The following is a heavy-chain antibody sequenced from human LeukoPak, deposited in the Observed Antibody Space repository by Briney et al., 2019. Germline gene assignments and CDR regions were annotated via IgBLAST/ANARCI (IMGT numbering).Heavy chain of an antibody. V-gene: IGHV1-46*01. CDR1: GYIFISYY. J-gene: IGHJ4*02. CDR3: ARDVAREFDY. D-gene: IGHD5-24*01. Sequence: GASVKVSCKASGYIFISYYIHWVRQAPGQGLEWMGVINPSDGSTNYAQKFQGRVTMTRDTPTRTIYMQLSSLRSEDTAVYYCARDVAREFDYWGQGALVTVSS. CDR2: INPSDGST.